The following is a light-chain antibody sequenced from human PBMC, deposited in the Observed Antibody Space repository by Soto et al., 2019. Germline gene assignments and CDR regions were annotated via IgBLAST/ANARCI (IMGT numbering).Light chain of an antibody. CDR2: VNSDGSH. CDR3: QTWDTGTWV. Sequence: QPVLTQSPSASASLGASVKLTCTLSGGHSTYTIAWHQQQPGKGPRYVMKVNSDGSHTKGDGIPARFSGSSSGAERYLTISSLQSEDEADYYCQTWDTGTWVFGGGTKLTVL. J-gene: IGLJ3*02. V-gene: IGLV4-69*01. CDR1: GGHSTYT.